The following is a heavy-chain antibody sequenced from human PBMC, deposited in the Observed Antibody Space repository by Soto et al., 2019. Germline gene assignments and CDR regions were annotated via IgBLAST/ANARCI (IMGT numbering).Heavy chain of an antibody. J-gene: IGHJ6*02. CDR2: IYHSGGT. D-gene: IGHD3-10*01. V-gene: IGHV4-4*02. Sequence: ETIALTCAVSGGSISSRNWWSWVGQPPGQGLEWIGEIYHSGGTNYNPSLKSGVAISVDKYKNQSSLKLSPVTAADTAVYYRARAGYYYGSGRRGMDVWGQGTTVT. CDR3: ARAGYYYGSGRRGMDV. CDR1: GGSISSRNW.